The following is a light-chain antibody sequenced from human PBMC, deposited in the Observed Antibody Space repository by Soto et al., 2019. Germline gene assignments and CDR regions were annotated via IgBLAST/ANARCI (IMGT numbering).Light chain of an antibody. Sequence: QTVLTQPPSVSGAPGQTVTISCTGTSSNIGSHFDVHWYQHLPGTVPKLLIYGNIHRPSGVPDRFSGSKSATSASLAITGLQAEDEADYYCQSYDTGLSGVVFGGGTKLTVL. CDR1: SSNIGSHFD. V-gene: IGLV1-40*01. J-gene: IGLJ2*01. CDR2: GNI. CDR3: QSYDTGLSGVV.